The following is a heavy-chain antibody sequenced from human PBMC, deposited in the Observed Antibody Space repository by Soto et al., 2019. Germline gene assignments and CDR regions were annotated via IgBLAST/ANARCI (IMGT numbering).Heavy chain of an antibody. CDR1: GGSISSYY. CDR2: IYYSGST. CDR3: ARHPEAAAGTTLFDY. J-gene: IGHJ4*02. V-gene: IGHV4-59*01. Sequence: PSETLSLTCTVSGGSISSYYWSWIRQPPGKGLEWIGYIYYSGSTNYNPSLKSRVTISVDSSKNQFSLKLSSVTAADTAMYYCARHPEAAAGTTLFDYWGQGTLVTVSS. D-gene: IGHD6-13*01.